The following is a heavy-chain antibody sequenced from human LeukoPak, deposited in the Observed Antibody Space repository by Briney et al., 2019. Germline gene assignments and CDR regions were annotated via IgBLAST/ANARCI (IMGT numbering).Heavy chain of an antibody. J-gene: IGHJ3*02. Sequence: PGGSLRLSCAASGFTFSSYALSWVRQAPGKGLEWVSGISTTGGTTYYADSVKGRFTISRDISKSTLYLQMNSLRADDTAVYYCAKIQGWFNDAFHIGGQGTMVTVSS. CDR2: ISTTGGTT. V-gene: IGHV3-23*01. CDR3: AKIQGWFNDAFHI. D-gene: IGHD6-19*01. CDR1: GFTFSSYA.